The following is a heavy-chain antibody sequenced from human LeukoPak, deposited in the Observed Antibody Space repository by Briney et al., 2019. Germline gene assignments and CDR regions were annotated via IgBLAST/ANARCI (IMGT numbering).Heavy chain of an antibody. J-gene: IGHJ6*01. Sequence: QPGRSLRLSCAASGFTFSFNSMHWVRQGPGKGLVWVSRIKRDGSGATYADSVKGRVTISRDNAKNTLYLQINSLRAEDTAVYYCARSNGFGMDVWGQGTTVTVSS. D-gene: IGHD2-8*01. CDR2: IKRDGSGA. V-gene: IGHV3-74*01. CDR3: ARSNGFGMDV. CDR1: GFTFSFNS.